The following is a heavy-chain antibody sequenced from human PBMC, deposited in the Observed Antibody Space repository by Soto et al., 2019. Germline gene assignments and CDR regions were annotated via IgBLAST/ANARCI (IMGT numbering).Heavy chain of an antibody. CDR3: AREWDTVTMREVRY. D-gene: IGHD4-17*01. CDR1: GYTFTGYY. J-gene: IGHJ4*02. Sequence: QVQLVQSGAEVKKPGASVKVSCKASGYTFTGYYMHWVRQAPGQGLEWMGWINPNSGDTNYAQKFQGRVTMTRDTSISTAYMELSRLRSDDTAVYYCAREWDTVTMREVRYWGQGTLVTVSS. CDR2: INPNSGDT. V-gene: IGHV1-2*02.